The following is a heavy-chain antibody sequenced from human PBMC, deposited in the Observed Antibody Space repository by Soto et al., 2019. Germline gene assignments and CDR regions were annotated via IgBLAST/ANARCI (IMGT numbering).Heavy chain of an antibody. J-gene: IGHJ3*02. V-gene: IGHV1-69*13. D-gene: IGHD6-6*01. Sequence: SVKVTCKASGGTFSSYAISWVRQAPGQGLEWMGGIIPIFGTANYAQKFQGRVTITADESTSTAYMELSSLRSEDTAVYYCAGYSSSSPIPPVLGALDISGQRTMVTV. CDR2: IIPIFGTA. CDR1: GGTFSSYA. CDR3: AGYSSSSPIPPVLGALDI.